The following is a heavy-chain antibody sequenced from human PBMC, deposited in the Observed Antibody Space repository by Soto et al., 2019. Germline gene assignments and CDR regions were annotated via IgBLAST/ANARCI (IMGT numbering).Heavy chain of an antibody. CDR1: GYTFTSYG. V-gene: IGHV1-18*01. Sequence: VQLVQSGAEVKKPGASVKVSCKASGYTFTSYGISWVRQAPGQGLEWMGWISAYNGNTNYAQKLQGRVTMTTDTSTSTAYMELRSLRSYDTVVYYCAIITYYSGSMSPYGMEVWGQGTTVIVSS. CDR3: AIITYYSGSMSPYGMEV. D-gene: IGHD3-10*01. CDR2: ISAYNGNT. J-gene: IGHJ6*02.